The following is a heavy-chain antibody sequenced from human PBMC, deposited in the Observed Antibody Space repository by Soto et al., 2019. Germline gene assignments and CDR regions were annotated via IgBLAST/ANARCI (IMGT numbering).Heavy chain of an antibody. CDR2: ISSSSSTI. J-gene: IGHJ6*02. CDR1: GFTFSSYS. D-gene: IGHD3-10*01. V-gene: IGHV3-48*02. Sequence: PGGSLRLSCAASGFTFSSYSMNWVRQAPGKGLEWVSYISSSSSTIYYADSVKGRFTISRDNAKNSLYLQMNSLRDEDTAVYYCARDQFIQTRGVNYGMDVWGQGTTVTVSS. CDR3: ARDQFIQTRGVNYGMDV.